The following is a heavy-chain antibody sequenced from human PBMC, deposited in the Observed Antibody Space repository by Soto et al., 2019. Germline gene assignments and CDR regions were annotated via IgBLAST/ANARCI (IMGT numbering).Heavy chain of an antibody. J-gene: IGHJ4*02. CDR2: VYYSGST. D-gene: IGHD3-16*01. V-gene: IGHV4-39*01. CDR3: ARQPRGPGYGERGLYFDY. Sequence: SETLSLTCTFSGGSTNSRSDYWGWIRQPPGKGLEWIGSVYYSGSTHDNPSLQSRVTISVDTSRNQFSLNLISVTAADTAVYFCARQPRGPGYGERGLYFDYWGQGTLVTVSS. CDR1: GGSTNSRSDY.